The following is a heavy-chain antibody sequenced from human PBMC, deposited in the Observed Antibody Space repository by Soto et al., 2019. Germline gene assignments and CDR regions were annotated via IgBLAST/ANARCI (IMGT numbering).Heavy chain of an antibody. CDR2: IIPIYGTG. J-gene: IGHJ6*02. CDR3: AKDRRADWESYYYYAMDV. V-gene: IGHV1-69*01. Sequence: QVQLVQSGAEVKKPGSSVKVSCKASGGTFSSFTISWVRQAPGQGLEWMGGIIPIYGTGNYAQKFQGRVTITADASTRTAYMELSSLRSEDTAVYYCAKDRRADWESYYYYAMDVWGQGTTVTVSS. D-gene: IGHD1-26*01. CDR1: GGTFSSFT.